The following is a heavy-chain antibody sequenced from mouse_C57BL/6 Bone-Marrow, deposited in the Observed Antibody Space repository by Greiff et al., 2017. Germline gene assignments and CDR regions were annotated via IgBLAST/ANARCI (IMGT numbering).Heavy chain of an antibody. D-gene: IGHD2-13*01. CDR2: IYPGGGST. V-gene: IGHV1-55*01. CDR3: ARLGDGDPVAY. Sequence: QVQLQQPGAELVKPGASVKMSCKASGYTFTSYWITWVKQRPGQGLEWIGDIYPGGGSTNYNAKFKSKATLTVDTSSSTAYMQLSSLTSEDSAVYYCARLGDGDPVAYWGQGTLVTVSA. CDR1: GYTFTSYW. J-gene: IGHJ3*01.